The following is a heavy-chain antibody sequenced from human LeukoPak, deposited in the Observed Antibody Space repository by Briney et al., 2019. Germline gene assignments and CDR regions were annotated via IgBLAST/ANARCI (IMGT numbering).Heavy chain of an antibody. D-gene: IGHD2-2*01. J-gene: IGHJ3*02. CDR1: GYTFTSYA. V-gene: IGHV1-3*01. CDR2: INAGNGNT. CDR3: ARGDIVVVPAAYDAFDI. Sequence: ASVKVSCKASGYTFTSYAMHWVRQAPGQRLEWMGWINAGNGNTKYSQKFQGRVTITRDTSASTAYMELSSLRSEDTAVYYCARGDIVVVPAAYDAFDIWGQGTMVTVSS.